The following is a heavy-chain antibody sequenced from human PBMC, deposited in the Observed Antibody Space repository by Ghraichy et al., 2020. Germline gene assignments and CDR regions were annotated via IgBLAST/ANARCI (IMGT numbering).Heavy chain of an antibody. CDR2: TYYRSQWSN. CDR3: ARSSFIAAYFDY. V-gene: IGHV6-1*01. Sequence: SQTLSLTCAISGDSVSSNSAAWNWIRQSPSRGLEWLGRTYYRSQWSNDYAVSVKSQITINPDTSKNQFSLQLNSVTPEDTAVYYCARSSFIAAYFDYWGQGTLVTVAS. CDR1: GDSVSSNSAA. J-gene: IGHJ4*02. D-gene: IGHD6-6*01.